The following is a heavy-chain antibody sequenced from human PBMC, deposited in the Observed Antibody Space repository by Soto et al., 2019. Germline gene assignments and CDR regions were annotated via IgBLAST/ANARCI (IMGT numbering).Heavy chain of an antibody. V-gene: IGHV4-59*12. D-gene: IGHD4-17*01. CDR1: GASISGYY. CDR3: GGQDYGAKGYYFEN. Sequence: PSETLSLTCTVSGASISGYYWSWIRQPPGKELEWIGYIDFSGSTNYNPSLKSRVAMSVDTSKNQFSLELRSVTAADTAVYFCGGQDYGAKGYYFENWGQGALVTVSS. J-gene: IGHJ4*02. CDR2: IDFSGST.